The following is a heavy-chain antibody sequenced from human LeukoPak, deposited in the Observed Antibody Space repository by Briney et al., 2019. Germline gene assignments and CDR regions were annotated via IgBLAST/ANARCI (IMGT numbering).Heavy chain of an antibody. Sequence: PSETLSLTCTVSGGSISSGGYYWSWIRQHPGKGLEWIGYIYYSGSTYYNPSLKSRVTISVDTSKNQFSLKLSSVTAADTAVYYCARVREGDNPYFDYWGQGTLVTVSS. CDR1: GGSISSGGYY. D-gene: IGHD1-14*01. V-gene: IGHV4-31*03. CDR2: IYYSGST. CDR3: ARVREGDNPYFDY. J-gene: IGHJ4*02.